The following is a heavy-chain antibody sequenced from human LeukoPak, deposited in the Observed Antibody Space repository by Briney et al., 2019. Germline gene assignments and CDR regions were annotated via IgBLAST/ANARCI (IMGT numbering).Heavy chain of an antibody. D-gene: IGHD1-14*01. V-gene: IGHV3-48*03. Sequence: GGSLRLSCAASGFTFSSYEMNWVRQAPGKGLEWVSYISSSGSTIYYADPVKGRFTISRDNAKNSLYLQMNSLIAEDTAVYYCARDTYNGRFDYWGQGTLVTVSS. CDR3: ARDTYNGRFDY. CDR1: GFTFSSYE. CDR2: ISSSGSTI. J-gene: IGHJ4*02.